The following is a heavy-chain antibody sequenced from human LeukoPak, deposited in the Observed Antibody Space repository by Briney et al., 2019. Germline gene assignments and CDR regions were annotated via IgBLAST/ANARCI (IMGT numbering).Heavy chain of an antibody. D-gene: IGHD3-22*01. J-gene: IGHJ3*02. CDR3: ATPKYYYDSSGLGAFDI. CDR2: LDPEDGET. Sequence: ASVKVSCKVSGYTLTELSMHWVRQAPGKGLEWMGGLDPEDGETIYAQKFQGRVTMTEDTSTDTAYMELSSLRSEDTAVYYCATPKYYYDSSGLGAFDIWGQGTMVTVSS. CDR1: GYTLTELS. V-gene: IGHV1-24*01.